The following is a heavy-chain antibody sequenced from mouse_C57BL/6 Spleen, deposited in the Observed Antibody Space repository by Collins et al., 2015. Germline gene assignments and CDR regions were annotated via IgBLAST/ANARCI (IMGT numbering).Heavy chain of an antibody. V-gene: IGHV1S16*01. D-gene: IGHD2-1*01. CDR1: GYTFTSYW. CDR3: TIIYYGNYLYYAMDY. J-gene: IGHJ4*01. Sequence: QVQLQQPGAELVKPGASVKLSCKASGYTFTSYWMHWVELRPGQGFEWIGEINPSNGGTNYNEKFKRKATLTVDKSSSTAYMQLSSLTSEDSAVYYCTIIYYGNYLYYAMDYWGQGTSVTVSS. CDR2: INPSNGGT.